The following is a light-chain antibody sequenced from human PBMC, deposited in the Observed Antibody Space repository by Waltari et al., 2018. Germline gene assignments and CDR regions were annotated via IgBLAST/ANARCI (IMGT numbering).Light chain of an antibody. V-gene: IGLV2-23*02. CDR2: EVT. CDR3: CSYAGLGIYV. Sequence: QSGLTQPASVSGSPGQSTTMSCTGTSSDVGNYDLVSWYQQYPGKAPKLMVYEVTRRSPGVSDRFSGSKSGNTASLTIYGLQSEDEADYYCCSYAGLGIYVFGTGTKVTVL. J-gene: IGLJ1*01. CDR1: SSDVGNYDL.